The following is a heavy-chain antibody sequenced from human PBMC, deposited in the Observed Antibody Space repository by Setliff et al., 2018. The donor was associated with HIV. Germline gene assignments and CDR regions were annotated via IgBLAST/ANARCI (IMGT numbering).Heavy chain of an antibody. J-gene: IGHJ4*02. D-gene: IGHD3-22*01. CDR2: IIPILGTA. CDR3: ARRVSYASSGYPLGY. Sequence: SVKVSCKASGGRLITYAITWVRQAPGQGLEWMGGIIPILGTANYAQKFQGRVTITADKSTNTAYMEVNSLRSDDTALYFCARRVSYASSGYPLGYWGQGTQVTVSS. CDR1: GGRLITYA. V-gene: IGHV1-69*10.